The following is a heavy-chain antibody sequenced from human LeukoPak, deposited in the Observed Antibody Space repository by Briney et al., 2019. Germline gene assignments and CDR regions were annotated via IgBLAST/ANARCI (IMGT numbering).Heavy chain of an antibody. V-gene: IGHV4-39*07. Sequence: PSETLSLTCAVSGGSISSSSYYWGWIRQPPGKGLEWIGSIYYSGSTYYNPSLKSRVTISVDTSKNQFSLKLSSVTAADTAVYYCARVDGDYGPPFDYWGQGTLVTVSS. D-gene: IGHD4-17*01. CDR2: IYYSGST. J-gene: IGHJ4*02. CDR1: GGSISSSSYY. CDR3: ARVDGDYGPPFDY.